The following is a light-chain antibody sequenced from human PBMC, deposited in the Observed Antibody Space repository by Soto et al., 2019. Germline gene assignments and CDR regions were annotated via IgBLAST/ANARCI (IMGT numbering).Light chain of an antibody. CDR1: QSIRSN. V-gene: IGKV3-15*01. CDR2: GAS. CDR3: QQYHIWPPWT. J-gene: IGKJ1*01. Sequence: EIVLTQSPDTLSLSPGEGATLSWRFSQSIRSNLAWYQQRPGQAPRLLMYGASTRADGIPARFTGSGSGTEFTLTISSLQSEDFAVYYCQQYHIWPPWTSGQGTKVDIK.